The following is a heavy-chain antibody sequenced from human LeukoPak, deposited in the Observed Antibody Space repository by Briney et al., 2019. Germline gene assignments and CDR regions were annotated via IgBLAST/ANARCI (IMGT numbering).Heavy chain of an antibody. J-gene: IGHJ6*02. CDR2: INHSGST. CDR1: GGSFSGYY. V-gene: IGHV4-34*01. D-gene: IGHD6-6*01. CDR3: ARGIAARRGDYYYYGMDV. Sequence: SETLSLTCAVYGGSFSGYYWSWIRQPPGKGLEWIGEINHSGSTNYNPSLKSRVTTSVDTSKNQFSLKLSSVTAADTAVYYCARGIAARRGDYYYYGMDVWGQGTTVTVSS.